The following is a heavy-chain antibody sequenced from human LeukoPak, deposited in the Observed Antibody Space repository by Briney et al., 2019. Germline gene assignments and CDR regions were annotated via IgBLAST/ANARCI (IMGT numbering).Heavy chain of an antibody. CDR2: IYYSGST. D-gene: IGHD3-10*01. CDR3: ARGLGFGANWFDP. J-gene: IGHJ5*02. Sequence: SETLSLTCTVSGGSISSYYWSWIRQPPGKGLEWIGYIYYSGSTNCNPSLKSRVTISVDTSKNQFSLKLSSVTAADTAVYYCARGLGFGANWFDPWGQGTLVTVSS. CDR1: GGSISSYY. V-gene: IGHV4-59*01.